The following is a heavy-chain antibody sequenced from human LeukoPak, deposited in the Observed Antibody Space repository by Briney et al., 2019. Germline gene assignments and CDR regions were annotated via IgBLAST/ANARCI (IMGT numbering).Heavy chain of an antibody. CDR1: GFTVSSNY. J-gene: IGHJ4*02. CDR3: ARDRRGTPFDY. V-gene: IGHV3-66*01. D-gene: IGHD3-10*01. Sequence: GGSLRLSCAASGFTVSSNYMSWVRQAPGKGLERVSVIYSGGSTYYADSVKGRFTISRDNSKNTLYLQMNSLRAEDTAVYYCARDRRGTPFDYWGQGTLVTVSS. CDR2: IYSGGST.